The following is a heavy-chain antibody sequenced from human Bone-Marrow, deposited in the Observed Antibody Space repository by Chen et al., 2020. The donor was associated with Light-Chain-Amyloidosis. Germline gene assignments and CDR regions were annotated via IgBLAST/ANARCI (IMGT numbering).Heavy chain of an antibody. CDR3: ARRRDGYNFDY. D-gene: IGHD5-12*01. CDR2: IYPDDSDA. V-gene: IGHV5-51*01. Sequence: EVQLEQSGPEVKKPGESLTISCTSSGYTFPTYWIGWVRQMPGKGLEWMGVIYPDDSDARYSPSFEGQVTISADKSITTAYLQWRSLKASDTAMYYCARRRDGYNFDYWGQGTPVTVSS. CDR1: GYTFPTYW. J-gene: IGHJ4*02.